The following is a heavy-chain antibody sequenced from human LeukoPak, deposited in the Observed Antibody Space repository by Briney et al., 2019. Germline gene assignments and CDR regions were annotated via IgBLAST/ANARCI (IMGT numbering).Heavy chain of an antibody. V-gene: IGHV3-15*01. CDR3: TTDHGAPYCSSTSCPGYFDY. D-gene: IGHD2-2*01. CDR1: GFTSSNAW. CDR2: IKSKTDGGTT. Sequence: GGSLRLSCAASGFTSSNAWMSWVRQAPGKGLEWVGRIKSKTDGGTTDYAAPVKGRFTISRDDSKNTLYLQMNSLKTEDTAVYYCTTDHGAPYCSSTSCPGYFDYWGQGTLVTVSS. J-gene: IGHJ4*02.